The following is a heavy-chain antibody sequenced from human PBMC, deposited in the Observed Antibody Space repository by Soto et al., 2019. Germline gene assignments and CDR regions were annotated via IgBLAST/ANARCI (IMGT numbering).Heavy chain of an antibody. CDR3: ARSEEDSDYYYYGMDG. V-gene: IGHV6-1*01. Sequence: SQTLSLTVVRSGDTVCRNSGASSLLRQSPSIGLEWLGRTYYRSRCYSDYAVSVRSRIDINADTSKNQGSLQLNSVTPEDTAVYYCARSEEDSDYYYYGMDGWGQGATVTVSS. CDR2: TYYRSRCYS. CDR1: GDTVCRNSGA. D-gene: IGHD2-15*01. J-gene: IGHJ6*02.